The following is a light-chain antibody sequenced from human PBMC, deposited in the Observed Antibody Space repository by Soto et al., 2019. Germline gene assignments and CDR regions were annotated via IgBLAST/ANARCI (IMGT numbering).Light chain of an antibody. V-gene: IGKV3-20*01. Sequence: EIVLTQSPGTLSLSPGERATVACRSNQSVSNNYIAWYQQKSGQAPRLLIFGASSRATGIPDRFSGTGSGTDFSLTISRLEPEDFAVYYCQQYGSSPGTFGQGTKVDI. CDR1: QSVSNNY. CDR2: GAS. J-gene: IGKJ1*01. CDR3: QQYGSSPGT.